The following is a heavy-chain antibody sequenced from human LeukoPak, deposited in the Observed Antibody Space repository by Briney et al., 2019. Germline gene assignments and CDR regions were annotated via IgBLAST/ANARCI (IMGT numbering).Heavy chain of an antibody. J-gene: IGHJ4*02. V-gene: IGHV3-74*01. CDR2: INSDGSST. D-gene: IGHD3-22*01. CDR1: GFTFSSYW. Sequence: PGGSLRLSCAASGFTFSSYWLHWVRQAPGKGLVWVSRINSDGSSTSYADSVKGRFTISRDNAKNTLYLQMNSLRAEDTAVYYCARDSSGRLFDYWGQGTLVTVSS. CDR3: ARDSSGRLFDY.